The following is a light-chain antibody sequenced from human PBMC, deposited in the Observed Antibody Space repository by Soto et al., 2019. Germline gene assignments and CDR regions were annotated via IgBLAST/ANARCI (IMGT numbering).Light chain of an antibody. V-gene: IGLV2-14*01. J-gene: IGLJ1*01. CDR2: EVR. Sequence: QSVLTQHASVAGSPGQSITISGTLTISDVGGYNYVSWYQQHPGKAPKLLIYEVRHRPSGISNRFSGSKSGNTASLTISGLQAEDEADFYCTSYTSSSTYVFGTGTKVTV. CDR1: ISDVGGYNY. CDR3: TSYTSSSTYV.